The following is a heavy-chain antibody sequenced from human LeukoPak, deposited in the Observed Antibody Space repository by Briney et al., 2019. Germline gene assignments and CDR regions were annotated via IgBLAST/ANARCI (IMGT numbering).Heavy chain of an antibody. J-gene: IGHJ3*02. Sequence: GGSLRLSCAASGFTFSSYAMSWVRQAPGKGLEWVSAISGSGGSTYYADSVKGRFTISRDNAKNSLYLEMNSLRAEDTAVYYCARAPQQLVREDAFDIWGQGTMVTVSS. V-gene: IGHV3-23*01. CDR2: ISGSGGST. CDR3: ARAPQQLVREDAFDI. D-gene: IGHD6-13*01. CDR1: GFTFSSYA.